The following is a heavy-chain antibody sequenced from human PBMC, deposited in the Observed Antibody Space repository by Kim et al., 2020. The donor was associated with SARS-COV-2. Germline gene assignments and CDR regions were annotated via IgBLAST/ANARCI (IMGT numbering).Heavy chain of an antibody. CDR1: GFTFSISW. V-gene: IGHV3-74*01. J-gene: IGHJ3*02. Sequence: GGSLRLSCAASGFTFSISWMHWVRQAPGMGLVWVSRINGDGSSTYYADSVKGRFTISRDNAKNTLYLQMNSLRAEDAAVYYCARERCSGSTCIRAFDIWGQGTMVTVSS. CDR2: INGDGSST. CDR3: ARERCSGSTCIRAFDI. D-gene: IGHD2-15*01.